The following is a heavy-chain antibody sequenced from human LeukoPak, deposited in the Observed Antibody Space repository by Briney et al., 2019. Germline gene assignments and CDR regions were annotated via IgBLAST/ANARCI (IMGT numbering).Heavy chain of an antibody. CDR1: GYSISRGYS. V-gene: IGHV4-38-2*01. Sequence: PSETLSLTCAVSGYSISRGYSWGWIRQPPGKGLEWIGNMYHSESTHYNPSLKSRVTISADTSKNQFSLKLSSVTAADTAVYYCARFDHVWETHGMGAFDLWGQGTMVTVSS. J-gene: IGHJ3*01. CDR2: MYHSEST. D-gene: IGHD3-16*01. CDR3: ARFDHVWETHGMGAFDL.